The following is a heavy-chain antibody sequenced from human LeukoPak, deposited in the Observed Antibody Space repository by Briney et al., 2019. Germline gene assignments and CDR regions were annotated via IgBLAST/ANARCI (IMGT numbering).Heavy chain of an antibody. J-gene: IGHJ4*02. CDR2: MNPNSGNT. V-gene: IGHV1-8*01. D-gene: IGHD4-17*01. Sequence: ASVAVSCTASGYTFTSYDINWVRQATGQGLEWMGWMNPNSGNTGYAQKFQGRVTMTRDTSISTAYMELSSLRSEDTAVYYCATQRNDYGDYFDYWGQGTLVTVSS. CDR1: GYTFTSYD. CDR3: ATQRNDYGDYFDY.